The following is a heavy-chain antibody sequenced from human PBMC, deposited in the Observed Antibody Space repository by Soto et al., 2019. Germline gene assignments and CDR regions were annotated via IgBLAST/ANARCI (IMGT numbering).Heavy chain of an antibody. V-gene: IGHV1-58*01. Sequence: ASVKVSCKASGFTFTSSAVQWVRQARGQRLEWIGWIVVGSGNTNYAQKFQERVTITRDMSTSTAYMELSSLRSEDTAVYYCAGGKVEWVIFGVVTPDSYAFDIWGQGTMVTVSS. J-gene: IGHJ3*02. CDR1: GFTFTSSA. CDR2: IVVGSGNT. D-gene: IGHD3-3*01. CDR3: AGGKVEWVIFGVVTPDSYAFDI.